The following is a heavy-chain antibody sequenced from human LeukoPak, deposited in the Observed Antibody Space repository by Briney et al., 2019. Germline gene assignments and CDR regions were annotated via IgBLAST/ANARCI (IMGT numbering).Heavy chain of an antibody. J-gene: IGHJ4*02. CDR2: VSGGGGTT. CDR1: GFTFGSYG. CDR3: AKDLIRDRIQLWFDY. D-gene: IGHD5-18*01. Sequence: GGSLRLSCAASGFTFGSYGMSWVRQAPGKGLEWVSAVSGGGGTTDYAGFVRGRFTISRDNSKNTLYLQMSSLRAEDTAVYYCAKDLIRDRIQLWFDYWGQGTLVTVSS. V-gene: IGHV3-23*01.